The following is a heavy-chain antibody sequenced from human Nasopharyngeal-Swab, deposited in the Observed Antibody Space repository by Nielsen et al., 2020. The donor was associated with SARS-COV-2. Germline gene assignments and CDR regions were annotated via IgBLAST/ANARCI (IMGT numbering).Heavy chain of an antibody. V-gene: IGHV4-61*02. CDR2: MHTSTTT. CDR3: ARMIFGVANAGIDV. J-gene: IGHJ6*02. Sequence: WRRQPPGKGLEWIGRMHTSTTTSYNPSLKSRVTISVDKSKNQFSLKLSSVTAADTAVYYCARMIFGVANAGIDVWGQGATVTVSS. D-gene: IGHD3-3*01.